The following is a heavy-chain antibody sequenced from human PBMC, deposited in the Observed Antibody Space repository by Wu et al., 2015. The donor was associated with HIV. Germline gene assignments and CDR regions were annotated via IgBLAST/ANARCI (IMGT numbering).Heavy chain of an antibody. CDR2: INPSGGST. V-gene: IGHV1-46*01. CDR3: ARDRPDYYDSSTYYYGSAFDI. CDR1: GYTFTSNY. D-gene: IGHD3-22*01. Sequence: QVQLVQSGAEVKKPGASVKVSCKASGYTFTSNYMHWVRQAPGQGLEWMGIINPSGGSTSYAQKFQGRVTMTRDTSTSTVYVELSSLRSEDTAVYYCARDRPDYYDSSTYYYGSAFDIWGQGTMVTVSS. J-gene: IGHJ3*02.